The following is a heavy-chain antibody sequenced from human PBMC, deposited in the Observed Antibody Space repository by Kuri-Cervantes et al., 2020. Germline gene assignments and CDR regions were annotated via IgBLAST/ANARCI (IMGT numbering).Heavy chain of an antibody. CDR2: ISGSGGST. CDR3: AKDGDWELPRGNYYYGMDV. Sequence: GESLKISCAASGFIFSSYWMSWVRQAPGKGLEWVSAISGSGGSTYYADSVKGRFTISRDNSKNTLYLQMNSLRAEVTAVYYCAKDGDWELPRGNYYYGMDVWGQGTTVTVSS. D-gene: IGHD1-26*01. J-gene: IGHJ6*02. CDR1: GFIFSSYW. V-gene: IGHV3-23*01.